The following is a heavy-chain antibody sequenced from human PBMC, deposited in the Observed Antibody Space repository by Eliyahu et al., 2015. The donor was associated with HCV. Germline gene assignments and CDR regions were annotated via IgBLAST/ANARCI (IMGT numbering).Heavy chain of an antibody. CDR3: ARDRTPYQVGAIDLFDY. CDR2: ISAYNGNT. J-gene: IGHJ4*02. CDR1: GYTFTSYG. V-gene: IGHV1-18*04. D-gene: IGHD1-26*01. Sequence: QVQLVQSGAEVKKPGASVKVSCKASGYTFTSYGISWVRQAPGQGLEWMGWISAYNGNTNYAQKLQGRVTMTTDTSTSTAYMELRSLRSDDTAVYYCARDRTPYQVGAIDLFDYWGQGTLVTVSS.